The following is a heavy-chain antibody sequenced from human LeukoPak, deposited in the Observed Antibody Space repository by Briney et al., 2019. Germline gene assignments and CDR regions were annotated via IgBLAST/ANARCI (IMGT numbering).Heavy chain of an antibody. J-gene: IGHJ4*02. D-gene: IGHD4-17*01. CDR3: AKDRFRTTVTHYDY. Sequence: PGGSLRLSCAASGFTFDDYAMHWVRQAPGKGLEWVSGINWNSGSIGYADSVKGRFTISRDNAKNSLYLQMNSLRAEDTALYYCAKDRFRTTVTHYDYWGQGTLVTVSS. CDR2: INWNSGSI. V-gene: IGHV3-9*01. CDR1: GFTFDDYA.